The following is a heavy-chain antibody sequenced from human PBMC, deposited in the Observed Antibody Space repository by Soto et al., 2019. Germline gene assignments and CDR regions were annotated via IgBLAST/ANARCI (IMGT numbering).Heavy chain of an antibody. CDR1: GYTFTGYY. CDR2: ISGSGGST. CDR3: AKDGKETLVVVIAIPVY. V-gene: IGHV3-23*01. Sequence: ASGYTFTGYYMHWVRQAPGKGLEWVSAISGSGGSTYYADSVKGWFTISRDNSKNTLYLQMNSLRAEDTAVYYCAKDGKETLVVVIAIPVYWGQGTLVTVSS. D-gene: IGHD2-21*01. J-gene: IGHJ4*02.